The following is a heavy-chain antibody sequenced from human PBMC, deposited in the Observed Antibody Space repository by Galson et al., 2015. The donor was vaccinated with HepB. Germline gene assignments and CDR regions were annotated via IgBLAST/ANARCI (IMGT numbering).Heavy chain of an antibody. CDR2: IYHSGST. J-gene: IGHJ5*02. V-gene: IGHV4-30-2*01. D-gene: IGHD3-22*01. CDR3: ATRKNLIVDPKFDP. CDR1: GGSISSGGYS. Sequence: TLSLTCAVSGGSISSGGYSWSWIRQPPGKGLEWIGYIYHSGSTYYNPSLKSRVTISVDRSKNQFSLKLSSVTAADTAVYYCATRKNLIVDPKFDPWGQGTLVTVSS.